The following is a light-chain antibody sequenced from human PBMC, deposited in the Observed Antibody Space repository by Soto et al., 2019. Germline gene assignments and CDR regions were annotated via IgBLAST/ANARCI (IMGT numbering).Light chain of an antibody. CDR3: QQYDNLPLI. CDR1: QDISNY. CDR2: DAS. J-gene: IGKJ5*01. Sequence: DIQKTQSPSSLSASVGDRVTITCQASQDISNYLNWYQQKPGKAPKLLIYDASNLETGVPSRFSGSGSGTDFTFTISSLQPEDIATYYCQQYDNLPLIFGQGTRLEI. V-gene: IGKV1-33*01.